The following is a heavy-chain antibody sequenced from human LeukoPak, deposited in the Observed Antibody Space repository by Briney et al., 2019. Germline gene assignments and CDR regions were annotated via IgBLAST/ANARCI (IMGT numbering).Heavy chain of an antibody. V-gene: IGHV4-34*01. CDR1: GGSFSGYY. CDR3: ARGTGDGHNLFDY. Sequence: SETLSLTCAVYGGSFSGYYWSWIRQPPGKGLEWIGEINHSGSTNYNPSLKSRVTISVDTSKNQFSLKLSSVTAADTAVYYCARGTGDGHNLFDYWGQGTLVTVSS. J-gene: IGHJ4*02. D-gene: IGHD5-24*01. CDR2: INHSGST.